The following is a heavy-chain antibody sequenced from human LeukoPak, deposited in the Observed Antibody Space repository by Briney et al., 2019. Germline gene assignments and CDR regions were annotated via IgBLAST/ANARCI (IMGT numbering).Heavy chain of an antibody. CDR2: INPNSGGT. Sequence: GAAVKVSCKASGYTFTGYYMHWVRQAPGQGLEWMGWINPNSGGTNYAQKFQGRVSMTRDTSISTDYMELSRLRSDDPAVYYSATGITIFGVVIPEYYYYYMDVWGKGTTVTVSS. J-gene: IGHJ6*03. CDR3: ATGITIFGVVIPEYYYYYMDV. V-gene: IGHV1-2*02. CDR1: GYTFTGYY. D-gene: IGHD3-3*01.